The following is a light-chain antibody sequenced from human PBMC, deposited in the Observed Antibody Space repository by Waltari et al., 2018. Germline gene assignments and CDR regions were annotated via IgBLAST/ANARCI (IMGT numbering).Light chain of an antibody. Sequence: DIQMTQSPSSLSASVGDRVTITCQASQDIANYFSWYHQKPGKAPKLLIYDASNLEAGVPSRFSGSGSETDYTFTISTLQPEDIGTFYCQQYRNLPLTFGGGTKVEIK. CDR2: DAS. V-gene: IGKV1-33*01. CDR3: QQYRNLPLT. J-gene: IGKJ4*01. CDR1: QDIANY.